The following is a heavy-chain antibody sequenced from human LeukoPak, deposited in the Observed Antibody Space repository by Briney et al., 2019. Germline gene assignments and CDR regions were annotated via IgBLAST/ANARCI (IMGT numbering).Heavy chain of an antibody. CDR1: GGSFSGHY. J-gene: IGHJ4*02. CDR3: ARRKAFDY. V-gene: IGHV4-34*01. Sequence: SETLSLTCAVSGGSFSGHYWNWIRQPPGKGLEWIGEINHGGSTNYNPSLKSRVTISVDTSQNQFSLRLSSVTAADTAVYYCARRKAFDYWGQGTLVTVSS. CDR2: INHGGST.